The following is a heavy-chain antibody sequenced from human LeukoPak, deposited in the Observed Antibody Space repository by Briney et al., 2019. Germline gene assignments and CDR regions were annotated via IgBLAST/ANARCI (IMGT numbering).Heavy chain of an antibody. CDR2: IHYSGST. V-gene: IGHV4-59*01. CDR1: GGSISNYY. Sequence: SETLSLTCTVSGGSISNYYWSWIRQTPGKGPEWIAYIHYSGSTNYNPSLKSRVTISIDTSKNQFSLKLSSVTAADTAVYYCARDQTSKGDAFDIWGQGTMVTVSS. J-gene: IGHJ3*02. CDR3: ARDQTSKGDAFDI.